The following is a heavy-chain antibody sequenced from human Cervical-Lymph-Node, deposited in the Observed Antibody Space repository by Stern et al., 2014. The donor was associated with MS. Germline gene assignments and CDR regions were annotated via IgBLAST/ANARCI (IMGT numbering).Heavy chain of an antibody. CDR2: ISGSGDNT. V-gene: IGHV3-23*04. J-gene: IGHJ3*02. CDR3: AKDEWKWDDFDI. Sequence: VQLVQSGGGFLQPGGSLRLSCAASGFTFSSYAMPLVRQAPGTGLEWVSAISGSGDNTYDADSVKGRFALSRDNSKYTLHLQMNSLRAEDTAVYYCAKDEWKWDDFDIWGQGTMVTVSS. CDR1: GFTFSSYA. D-gene: IGHD3-3*01.